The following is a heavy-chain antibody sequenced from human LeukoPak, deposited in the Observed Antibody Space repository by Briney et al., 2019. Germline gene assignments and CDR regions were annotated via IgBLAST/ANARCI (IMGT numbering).Heavy chain of an antibody. D-gene: IGHD3-3*01. CDR1: GYTFTGYC. Sequence: ASVKVSCKASGYTFTGYCMHWVRQAPGQGLEWMGRINPNSGGTNYAQKFQGRVTMTRDTSISTAYMELSRLRSDDTAVYYCARHWYYDFWSGYFGAGPRHPLFDPWGQGTLVTVSS. CDR3: ARHWYYDFWSGYFGAGPRHPLFDP. V-gene: IGHV1-2*06. CDR2: INPNSGGT. J-gene: IGHJ5*02.